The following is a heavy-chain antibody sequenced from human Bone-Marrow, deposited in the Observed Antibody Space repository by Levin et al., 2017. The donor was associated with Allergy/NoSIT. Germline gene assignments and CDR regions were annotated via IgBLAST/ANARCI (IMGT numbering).Heavy chain of an antibody. D-gene: IGHD6-19*01. J-gene: IGHJ4*02. CDR1: GFIFSDYG. CDR3: VRQRGDDQWLALDDN. CDR2: ISFDGSNQ. Sequence: GGSLRLSCAASGFIFSDYGMHWVRQAPGKGLEWVAVISFDGSNQYYADSVKGRFTISRDNSRDNSKNTLYLQMDSLKPEDTALYYCVRQRGDDQWLALDDNWGQGTLVIVSS. V-gene: IGHV3-30*03.